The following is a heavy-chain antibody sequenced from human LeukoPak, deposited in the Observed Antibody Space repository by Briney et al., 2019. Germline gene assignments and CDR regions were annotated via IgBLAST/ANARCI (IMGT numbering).Heavy chain of an antibody. CDR3: ARRHVEYSSSSDPYYFDY. J-gene: IGHJ4*02. D-gene: IGHD6-6*01. Sequence: SETLSLTCSVSGYSISSYYWTWIRQPPGKGLEWIGYLDYSGSTNYNPSLKSRVTISVDTSKNQFSLKLSSVTAADTAVYFCARRHVEYSSSSDPYYFDYWGQGTLVTVSS. CDR2: LDYSGST. CDR1: GYSISSYY. V-gene: IGHV4-59*01.